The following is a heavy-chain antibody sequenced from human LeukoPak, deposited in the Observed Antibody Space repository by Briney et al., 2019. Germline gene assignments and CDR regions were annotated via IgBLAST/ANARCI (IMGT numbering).Heavy chain of an antibody. CDR3: ARGRHYYYDSSGYYYY. D-gene: IGHD3-22*01. CDR1: GFTFSSYN. J-gene: IGHJ4*02. V-gene: IGHV3-21*01. CDR2: ISSSNSYI. Sequence: PGGSLRLSCAASGFTFSSYNMNWVRQAPGKGLEWVSSISSSNSYIYYADSVKGRFTISRDNAKNSLYLQMNSLRAEDTAVYYCARGRHYYYDSSGYYYYWGQGTLVTVSS.